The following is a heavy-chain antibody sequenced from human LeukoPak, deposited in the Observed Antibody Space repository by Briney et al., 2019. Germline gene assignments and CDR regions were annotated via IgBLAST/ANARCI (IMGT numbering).Heavy chain of an antibody. CDR2: INAGNGNT. CDR3: ARGYGSGSYFY. CDR1: GYTFTSYA. Sequence: VASVKVSCKASGYTFTSYATHWVRQAPGQRLEWMGWINAGNGNTKYSQKFQGRVTITRDTSASTAYMELSSLRSEDTAVYYCARGYGSGSYFYWGQGTLVTVSS. V-gene: IGHV1-3*01. J-gene: IGHJ4*02. D-gene: IGHD3-10*01.